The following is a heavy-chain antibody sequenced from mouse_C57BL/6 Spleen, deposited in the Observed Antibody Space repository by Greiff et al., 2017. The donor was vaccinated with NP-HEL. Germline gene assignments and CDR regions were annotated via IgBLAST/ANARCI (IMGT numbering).Heavy chain of an antibody. D-gene: IGHD1-1*01. CDR1: GFTFSSYG. V-gene: IGHV5-6*01. CDR3: ARRDYYGSSPDY. J-gene: IGHJ2*01. Sequence: EVQGVESGGDLVKPGGSLKLSCAASGFTFSSYGMSWVRQTPDKRLEWVATISSGGSYTYYPDSVKGRFTISRDNAKNTLYLPMSSLKSEDTAMYYCARRDYYGSSPDYWGQGTTLTVSS. CDR2: ISSGGSYT.